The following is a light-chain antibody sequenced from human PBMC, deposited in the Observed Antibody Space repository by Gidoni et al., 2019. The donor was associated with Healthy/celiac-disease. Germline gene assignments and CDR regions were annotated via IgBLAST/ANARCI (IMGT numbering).Light chain of an antibody. V-gene: IGLV3-1*01. CDR3: QAWDSSTVV. CDR1: KLGDKY. Sequence: SYELTQPHSVSVSPGQTASITCSGDKLGDKYACWYQQKPGQSPVLVIYQDSKRPSGIPERFSGSNSWNTATLTISGTQAMDEADYYCQAWDSSTVVFGGGTKLTVL. CDR2: QDS. J-gene: IGLJ2*01.